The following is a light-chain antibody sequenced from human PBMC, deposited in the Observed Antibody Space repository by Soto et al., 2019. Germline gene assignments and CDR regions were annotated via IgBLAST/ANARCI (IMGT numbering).Light chain of an antibody. CDR1: PSVSNSY. V-gene: IGKV3-20*01. J-gene: IGKJ1*01. CDR2: GAS. CDR3: HLYGSSRA. Sequence: EIVLTQSPGTLSLSPGERSTLSCRASPSVSNSYLAWYQQKPGXDPXXLIYGASSRATGIPDRFSGSGSGTEFTLTISRLEPEDFAVYFCHLYGSSRAFGQGTKVDIK.